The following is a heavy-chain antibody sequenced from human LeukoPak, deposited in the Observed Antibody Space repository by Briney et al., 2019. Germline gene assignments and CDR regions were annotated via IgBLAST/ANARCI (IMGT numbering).Heavy chain of an antibody. CDR1: GGSISTFY. Sequence: SETLSLTCTVSGGSISTFYWSWIRQRPGKGLQWIGYIYYSGTTNYNPSLKSRVTISVDMSKSQFSLNLSSVTAADTALYYCARHGPLYDIWSAQFYFASWGQGTLVAVSS. V-gene: IGHV4-59*08. J-gene: IGHJ4*02. CDR3: ARHGPLYDIWSAQFYFAS. CDR2: IYYSGTT. D-gene: IGHD3-3*01.